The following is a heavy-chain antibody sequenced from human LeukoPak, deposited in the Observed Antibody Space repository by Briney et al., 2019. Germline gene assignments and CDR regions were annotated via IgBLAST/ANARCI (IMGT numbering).Heavy chain of an antibody. CDR2: IYYSGST. CDR3: SFYVVVVSAGRFIDY. J-gene: IGHJ4*02. CDR1: GGSISSSSYY. D-gene: IGHD2-15*01. V-gene: IGHV4-39*01. Sequence: SETLSLTCTVSGGSISSSSYYWGWIRQPPGKGLEWVGSIYYSGSTYYNPSLKSRVTISVDTSKNQFSLKLSSVTAADTAVYCCSFYVVVVSAGRFIDYWGQGTLVTVSS.